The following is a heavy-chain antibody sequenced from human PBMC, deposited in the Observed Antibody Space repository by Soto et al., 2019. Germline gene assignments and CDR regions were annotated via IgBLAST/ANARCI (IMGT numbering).Heavy chain of an antibody. Sequence: KTSETLSLTCTVSGGSISSGGYYWSWIRQHPGKGLEWIGYIYYSGSTYYNPSLKSRVTISVDTSKNQFSLKLSSVTAADTAVYYCARGHDFSSGYSWFDPWGQGTLVTVSS. CDR1: GGSISSGGYY. CDR2: IYYSGST. V-gene: IGHV4-31*03. J-gene: IGHJ5*02. CDR3: ARGHDFSSGYSWFDP. D-gene: IGHD3-3*01.